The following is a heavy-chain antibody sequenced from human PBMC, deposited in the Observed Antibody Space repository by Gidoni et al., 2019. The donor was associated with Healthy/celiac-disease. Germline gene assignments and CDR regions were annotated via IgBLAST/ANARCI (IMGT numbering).Heavy chain of an antibody. Sequence: QVQLQESGPGLVKPSQTLSLTCPVSGGSIRSGDYYWSWIRQPPGKGLEWIGYNYYSWSTYYNPSLKSPVTISVDTSKNQFSLKLSSVTAADTAVYYCARVKMVRGNWFDPWGQGTLVTVSS. D-gene: IGHD3-10*01. V-gene: IGHV4-30-4*01. CDR3: ARVKMVRGNWFDP. CDR2: NYYSWST. J-gene: IGHJ5*02. CDR1: GGSIRSGDYY.